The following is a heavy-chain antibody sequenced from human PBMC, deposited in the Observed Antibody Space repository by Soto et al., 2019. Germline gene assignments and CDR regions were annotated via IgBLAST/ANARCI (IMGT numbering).Heavy chain of an antibody. Sequence: ASVKVSCKASGHTFTNYGFGWVRQAPGQGLEWMGWISAYNGNTKYAQKLQGRVTMTTDTSTSTVYMELRSLRSDDTAVYYCARDSSLGYSFDYWGQGTLVTVSS. CDR3: ARDSSLGYSFDY. D-gene: IGHD2-2*01. CDR1: GHTFTNYG. V-gene: IGHV1-18*01. J-gene: IGHJ4*02. CDR2: ISAYNGNT.